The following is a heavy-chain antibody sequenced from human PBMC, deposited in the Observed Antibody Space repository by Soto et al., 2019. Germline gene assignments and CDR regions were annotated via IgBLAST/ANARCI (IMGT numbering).Heavy chain of an antibody. D-gene: IGHD6-19*01. CDR3: AKGVPGIAVAGTGYFQH. CDR2: ISSGDST. Sequence: PGGSLRLSCAASGFTFSSYSMNWVRQAPGKGLEWVSYISSGDSTYYADSVKGRFTISRDNSKNTLYLQMNSLRAEDTAVYYCAKGVPGIAVAGTGYFQHWGQGTLVTVSS. V-gene: IGHV3-23*01. CDR1: GFTFSSYS. J-gene: IGHJ1*01.